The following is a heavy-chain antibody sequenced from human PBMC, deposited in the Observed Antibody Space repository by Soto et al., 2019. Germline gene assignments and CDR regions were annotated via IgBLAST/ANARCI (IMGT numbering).Heavy chain of an antibody. CDR3: ARGSMTRPFDY. V-gene: IGHV4-30-2*01. CDR1: GGSISSGGYS. D-gene: IGHD3-22*01. Sequence: PSETLSLTCAVSGGSISSGGYSWSWIRQPPGKGLEWIGYIYHSGSTYYNPSLKSRVTISVDRSKNQFSLKLSSVTAADTAVYYCARGSMTRPFDYWGQGTLVTVSS. J-gene: IGHJ4*02. CDR2: IYHSGST.